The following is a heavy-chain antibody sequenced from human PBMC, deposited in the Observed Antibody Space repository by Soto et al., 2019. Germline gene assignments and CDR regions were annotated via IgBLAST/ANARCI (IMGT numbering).Heavy chain of an antibody. D-gene: IGHD6-13*01. CDR2: MNPNSGNT. V-gene: IGHV1-8*01. Sequence: GASVKVSCKASGYTFTSYDINWVRQATGQGLEWMGWMNPNSGNTGYAQKFQGRVTMTRNTSISTAYMELSSLRSEDTAVYYCAREGNDSSSWYLYYYYGMDVWGQGTTVTVSS. CDR3: AREGNDSSSWYLYYYYGMDV. J-gene: IGHJ6*02. CDR1: GYTFTSYD.